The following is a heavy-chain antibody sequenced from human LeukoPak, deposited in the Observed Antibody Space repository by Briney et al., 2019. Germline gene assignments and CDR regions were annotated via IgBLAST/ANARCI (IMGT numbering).Heavy chain of an antibody. D-gene: IGHD3-10*01. J-gene: IGHJ5*02. CDR3: ARDRYYYGSGSYNWFDP. Sequence: SETLSLTCTVSGGSISSYYWSWIRQPAGKGLEWIGRIYTSGSTNYNPSLKSRVTMSVDTSKNQFSLKLSSVTAADTAVYYCARDRYYYGSGSYNWFDPWGQGTLVTVSS. CDR2: IYTSGST. CDR1: GGSISSYY. V-gene: IGHV4-4*07.